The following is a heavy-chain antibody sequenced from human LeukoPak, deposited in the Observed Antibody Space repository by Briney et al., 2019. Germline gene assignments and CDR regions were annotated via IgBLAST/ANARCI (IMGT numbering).Heavy chain of an antibody. CDR1: GYRFTGYN. D-gene: IGHD1-14*01. CDR2: INAENGDT. J-gene: IGHJ4*02. Sequence: ASVKVSCKASGYRFTGYNIDWVRQAPGQSPEWMGRINAENGDTYYSQNFQGRVTITRDTFASTSYMELSSLRSEDTAVYYCARDQYNVIDSWGQGTLVTVSS. V-gene: IGHV1-3*01. CDR3: ARDQYNVIDS.